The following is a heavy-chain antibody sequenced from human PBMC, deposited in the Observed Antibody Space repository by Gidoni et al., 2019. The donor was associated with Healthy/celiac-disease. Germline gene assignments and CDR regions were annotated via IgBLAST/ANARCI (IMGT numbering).Heavy chain of an antibody. V-gene: IGHV1-46*01. CDR2: INPSGGST. J-gene: IGHJ4*02. Sequence: QVQLVQSGAEVKKPGASVKVFCKASGYTFTSHYMHWVRQAPGHGLEWMGIINPSGGSTSYAQKFQGRVTMTRDTSTSTVYMELSSLRSEDTAVYYCARGVVVAATPGLFDYWGQGTLVTVSS. CDR1: GYTFTSHY. D-gene: IGHD2-15*01. CDR3: ARGVVVAATPGLFDY.